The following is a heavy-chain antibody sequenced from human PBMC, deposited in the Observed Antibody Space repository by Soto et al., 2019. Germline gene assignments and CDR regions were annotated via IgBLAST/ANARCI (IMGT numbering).Heavy chain of an antibody. CDR1: GGTFSSYT. J-gene: IGHJ6*02. CDR2: IYPGDSDT. V-gene: IGHV5-51*01. D-gene: IGHD6-19*01. CDR3: ARSRRGAYSSGWYSLSGYYNYGIDV. Sequence: KVSCKASGGTFSSYTISWVRQMPGKGLEWMGIIYPGDSDTKYSPSLQGQVTISADTSISTAYLQWTSLKASDTAMYYCARSRRGAYSSGWYSLSGYYNYGIDVWGQGTKVTVSS.